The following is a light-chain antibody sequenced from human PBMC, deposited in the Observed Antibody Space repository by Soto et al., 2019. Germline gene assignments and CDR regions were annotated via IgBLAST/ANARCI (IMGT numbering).Light chain of an antibody. J-gene: IGKJ1*01. CDR3: MQALQTPWT. Sequence: DIGMTQSPLSLPVTHGEPASSSCRSSQRLLHSNGYNYLDWYRQKPVPSPQLLSYLGSNRDSGVPDRFSGSGSGTDFTLKISRVEAEDVGVYYCMQALQTPWTFGQGTKVEIK. CDR2: LGS. CDR1: QRLLHSNGYNY. V-gene: IGKV2-28*01.